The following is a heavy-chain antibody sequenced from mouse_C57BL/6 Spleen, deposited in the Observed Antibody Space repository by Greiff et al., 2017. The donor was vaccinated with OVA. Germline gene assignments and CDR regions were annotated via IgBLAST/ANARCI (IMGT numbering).Heavy chain of an antibody. D-gene: IGHD1-1*01. Sequence: QVQLQQPGAELVKPGASVKLSCKASGYTFTSYWMQWVKQRPGQGLEWIGEIDPSDSYTNYNQKFKGKATLTVDTSSSTAYMQLSSLTSEDSAVYYCARSSSYDWYFDVWGTGTTVTVSS. V-gene: IGHV1-50*01. CDR1: GYTFTSYW. CDR2: IDPSDSYT. J-gene: IGHJ1*03. CDR3: ARSSSYDWYFDV.